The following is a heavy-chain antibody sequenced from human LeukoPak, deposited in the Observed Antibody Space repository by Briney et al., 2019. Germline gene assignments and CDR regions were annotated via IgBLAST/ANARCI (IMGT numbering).Heavy chain of an antibody. CDR1: GFTFSSYA. D-gene: IGHD7-27*01. Sequence: GRSLRLSCAASGFTFSSYAMHWVRQAPGKGLEWVAVISYDGSNKYYADSVKGRFTISRDNSKNTLYLQMNSLRAEDTAVYYCARERLGSENGMDVWGQGTTVTVSS. V-gene: IGHV3-30-3*01. CDR3: ARERLGSENGMDV. J-gene: IGHJ6*02. CDR2: ISYDGSNK.